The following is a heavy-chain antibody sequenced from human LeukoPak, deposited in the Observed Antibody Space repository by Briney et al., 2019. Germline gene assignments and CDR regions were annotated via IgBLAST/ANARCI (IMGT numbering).Heavy chain of an antibody. Sequence: ASVTVSCKASGYTFTSNYIHWVRQAPGQGLEWMGWINTNTGNPTYVQGFTGRFVFSLDTSVSTAYLQISSLKAEDTAVYYCARLTPGYDSSGYFSYWGQGTLVTVSS. CDR1: GYTFTSNY. D-gene: IGHD3-22*01. CDR3: ARLTPGYDSSGYFSY. J-gene: IGHJ4*02. V-gene: IGHV7-4-1*02. CDR2: INTNTGNP.